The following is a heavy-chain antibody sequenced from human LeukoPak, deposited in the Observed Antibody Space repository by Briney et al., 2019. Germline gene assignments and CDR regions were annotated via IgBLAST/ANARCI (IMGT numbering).Heavy chain of an antibody. J-gene: IGHJ2*01. V-gene: IGHV4-59*01. CDR1: GDSIDSYY. D-gene: IGHD6-13*01. Sequence: SETLSLTCTVSGDSIDSYYWSWIRQPPGKGLECIGHIYYTGSTYYNPSLKSRVTISVDTSKNQFSLKLSSVTAADTAGYYCARTDSSSWYWYFDLWGRGTLVTVSS. CDR3: ARTDSSSWYWYFDL. CDR2: IYYTGST.